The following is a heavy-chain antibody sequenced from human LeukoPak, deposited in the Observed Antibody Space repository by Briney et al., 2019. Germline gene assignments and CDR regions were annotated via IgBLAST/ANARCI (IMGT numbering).Heavy chain of an antibody. V-gene: IGHV1-46*01. CDR2: INPSGGST. D-gene: IGHD3-22*01. Sequence: ASVKVSCKASGYTFTSYYMHWVRQAPGQGLEWMGIINPSGGSTSYAQKFQGRVTMTRDTSTSTVYMELCSLRSEDTAVYYCATLSYDSSATGDAFDIWGQGTMVTVSS. CDR1: GYTFTSYY. J-gene: IGHJ3*02. CDR3: ATLSYDSSATGDAFDI.